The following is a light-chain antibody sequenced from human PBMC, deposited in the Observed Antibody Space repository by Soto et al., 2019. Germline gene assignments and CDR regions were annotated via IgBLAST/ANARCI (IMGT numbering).Light chain of an antibody. CDR2: EVS. CDR1: SSNIGSNT. CDR3: SSYTSSSTL. J-gene: IGLJ1*01. V-gene: IGLV2-14*01. Sequence: QSVLTQPPSASGTPGQRVTISCSGSSSNIGSNTVSWYQQHPGKAPKLMIYEVSDRPSGISSRFSGSKSGNTASLTISGLQTEDEADYYCSSYTSSSTLFGTGTRSPS.